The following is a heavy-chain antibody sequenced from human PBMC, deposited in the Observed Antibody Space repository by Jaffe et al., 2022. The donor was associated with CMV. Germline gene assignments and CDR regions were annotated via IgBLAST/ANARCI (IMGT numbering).Heavy chain of an antibody. CDR2: IKQDGSEK. D-gene: IGHD5-12*01. V-gene: IGHV3-7*03. J-gene: IGHJ4*02. CDR3: ARDDGYHFAY. Sequence: EVQLVESGGGLVQPGGSLRLSCAASRFSFKNYWMSWVRQAPGKGLEWVANIKQDGSEKQYVDSVKGRFTISRDNAKNSLYLEMYSLRVEDTAVYYCARDDGYHFAYWGQGALVTVSS. CDR1: RFSFKNYW.